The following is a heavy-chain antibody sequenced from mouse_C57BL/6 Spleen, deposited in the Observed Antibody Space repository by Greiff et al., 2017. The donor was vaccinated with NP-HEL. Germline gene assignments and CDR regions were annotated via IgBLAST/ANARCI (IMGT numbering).Heavy chain of an antibody. V-gene: IGHV5-6*01. CDR3: ARHGGTEYYFDY. Sequence: EVKLVESGGDLVKPGGSLKLSCAASGFTFSSYGMSWVRQTPDKRLEWVATISSGGSYTYYPDSVKGRFTISRDNAKNTLYLQMSSLKSEDTAMYYCARHGGTEYYFDYWGQGTTLTVSS. CDR1: GFTFSSYG. CDR2: ISSGGSYT. D-gene: IGHD3-3*01. J-gene: IGHJ2*01.